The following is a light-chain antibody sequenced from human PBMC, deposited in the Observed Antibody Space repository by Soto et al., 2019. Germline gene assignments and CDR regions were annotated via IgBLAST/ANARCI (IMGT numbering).Light chain of an antibody. J-gene: IGKJ4*01. Sequence: EIVLTQSPGTLSLSPGERATLSCRASQSVSSSYLAWYQQKPGQAPRLLIYGASSRATGIPDRFSGSGSGIDFTLNISRLEPEDFAVYYCQQYGSSPLTFCGGTKVEIK. V-gene: IGKV3-20*01. CDR2: GAS. CDR1: QSVSSSY. CDR3: QQYGSSPLT.